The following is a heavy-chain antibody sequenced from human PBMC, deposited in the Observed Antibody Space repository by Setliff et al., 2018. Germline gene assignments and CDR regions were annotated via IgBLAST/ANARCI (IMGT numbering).Heavy chain of an antibody. CDR3: TTDLTGTTPVDY. V-gene: IGHV3-15*07. Sequence: GGSLRLSCAASGLTFSNAWMNWVRQAPGKGLEWVGRIKSKTDGGTTDYAAPVKGRFTISRDDSKNTLYLQMNSLKTEDTAVYYCTTDLTGTTPVDYWGQGTLVTVSS. D-gene: IGHD1-7*01. CDR1: GLTFSNAW. J-gene: IGHJ4*02. CDR2: IKSKTDGGTT.